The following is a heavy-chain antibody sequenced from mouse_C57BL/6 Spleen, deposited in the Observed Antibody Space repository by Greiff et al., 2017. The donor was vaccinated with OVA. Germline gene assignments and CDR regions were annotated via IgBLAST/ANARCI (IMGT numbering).Heavy chain of an antibody. CDR2: IWSGGST. V-gene: IGHV2-2*01. CDR1: GFSLTSYG. D-gene: IGHD2-4*01. J-gene: IGHJ4*01. Sequence: VMLVESGPGLVQPSQSLSITCTVSGFSLTSYGVHWVRQSPGKGLEWLGVIWSGGSTDYNAAFISRLSISKDNSKSQVFFKMNSLQADDTAIYYCASAIYYDYAMDYWGQGTSVTVSS. CDR3: ASAIYYDYAMDY.